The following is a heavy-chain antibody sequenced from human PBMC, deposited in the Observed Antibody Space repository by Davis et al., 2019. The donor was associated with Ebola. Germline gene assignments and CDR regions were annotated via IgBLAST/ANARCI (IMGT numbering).Heavy chain of an antibody. Sequence: GESLKISCAASGFTFSNYAMHWVRQAPGKGLEWVAFISYDGSNKCNADSVKGRFTISRDNSKNTLYLQMNSLRAEDTAVYYCARDMILEDYYGMDVWGQGTTVTVSS. CDR3: ARDMILEDYYGMDV. CDR2: ISYDGSNK. V-gene: IGHV3-30*14. CDR1: GFTFSNYA. D-gene: IGHD3/OR15-3a*01. J-gene: IGHJ6*02.